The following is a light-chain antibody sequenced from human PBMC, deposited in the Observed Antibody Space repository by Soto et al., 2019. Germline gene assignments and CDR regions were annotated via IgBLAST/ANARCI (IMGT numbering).Light chain of an antibody. CDR1: SSDVGAYHL. Sequence: QSALTQPASVSGSPGQSITISCSGTSSDVGAYHLVSWYQHHPGKVPQLIIHETTKRPSGVSNRFSGSKSGNTASLTISGLQAEDEADYYCCSYTGSYTLMFXGGTKVTVL. CDR3: CSYTGSYTLM. CDR2: ETT. J-gene: IGLJ3*02. V-gene: IGLV2-23*01.